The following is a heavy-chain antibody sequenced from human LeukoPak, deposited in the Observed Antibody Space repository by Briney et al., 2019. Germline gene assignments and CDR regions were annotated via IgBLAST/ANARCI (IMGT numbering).Heavy chain of an antibody. CDR3: ARHRLTYYYGSGSFDY. CDR2: ISTGSSTT. V-gene: IGHV3-48*01. Sequence: GGSLRLSCAASEFAFSTYNMNWVRQAPGKGLEWVSYISTGSSTTYYADSVKGRFTISRDNVENSLYLQMNSLRAEDAAMYYCARHRLTYYYGSGSFDYWGQGTLVTVSS. J-gene: IGHJ4*02. D-gene: IGHD3-10*01. CDR1: EFAFSTYN.